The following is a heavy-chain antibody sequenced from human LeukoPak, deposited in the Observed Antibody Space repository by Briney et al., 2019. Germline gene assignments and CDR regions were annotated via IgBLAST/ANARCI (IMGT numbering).Heavy chain of an antibody. V-gene: IGHV3-7*01. Sequence: GGSLRLSCAASGFTFSSYEMNWVRQAPGKGLEWVANIKQDGSEKYYVDSVKDRFTISRDNAKNSVHLQMNSLRAEDTPMYHCGKDLSFGQDVVDSWRQGTLVTVSS. J-gene: IGHJ4*02. CDR1: GFTFSSYE. D-gene: IGHD3-16*01. CDR3: GKDLSFGQDVVDS. CDR2: IKQDGSEK.